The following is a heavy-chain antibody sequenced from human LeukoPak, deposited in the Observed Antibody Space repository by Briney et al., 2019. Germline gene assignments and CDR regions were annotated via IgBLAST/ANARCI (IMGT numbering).Heavy chain of an antibody. Sequence: SVKVSCKASGGTFSSYAISWVRQAPGQGLEWMGGIIPIFGTANYAQKFQGRVTITADKSTSTAYMELSSLRSEDTAVYYCARAEDGQLPDVGWFDPWGQGTLVTVSS. CDR2: IIPIFGTA. V-gene: IGHV1-69*06. D-gene: IGHD5-18*01. CDR3: ARAEDGQLPDVGWFDP. J-gene: IGHJ5*02. CDR1: GGTFSSYA.